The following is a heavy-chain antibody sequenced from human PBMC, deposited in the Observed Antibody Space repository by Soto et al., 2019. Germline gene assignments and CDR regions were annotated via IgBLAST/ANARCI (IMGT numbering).Heavy chain of an antibody. V-gene: IGHV5-51*01. CDR1: GYSFTSYW. D-gene: IGHD6-19*01. CDR2: IYPGDSDT. Sequence: PGESLKISCKGSGYSFTSYWIGWVRQMPGKGLEWMGIIYPGDSDTRYSPSFQGQVTISADKSISTAYLQWSSLKASDTAMYYCAIHPRDSSANFDYWGQGTLVTVSS. CDR3: AIHPRDSSANFDY. J-gene: IGHJ4*02.